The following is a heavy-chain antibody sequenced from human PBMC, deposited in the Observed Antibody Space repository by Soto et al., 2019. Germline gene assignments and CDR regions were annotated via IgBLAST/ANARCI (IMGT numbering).Heavy chain of an antibody. CDR2: ISYDGSNK. CDR3: AKDGTVRWLQLNV. J-gene: IGHJ4*02. Sequence: GGSLRLSCAASGFTFSNYGMHWVRQAPGKGLEWVAVISYDGSNKYYVDSVKGRFTISRDNSKNTLYLQMNSLRPEDTAVYYWAKDGTVRWLQLNVWGQGTLVTVSS. CDR1: GFTFSNYG. D-gene: IGHD5-12*01. V-gene: IGHV3-30*18.